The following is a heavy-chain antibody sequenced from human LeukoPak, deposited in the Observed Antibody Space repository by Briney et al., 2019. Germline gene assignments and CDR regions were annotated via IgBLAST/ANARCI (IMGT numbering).Heavy chain of an antibody. CDR3: ARDVSGYNHMDV. D-gene: IGHD3-22*01. V-gene: IGHV4-31*03. J-gene: IGHJ6*03. Sequence: SETLSLTCTVSGGSISSGSYFWGWIRQPPGKGLEWIGYIYSSGSAYYNASLKSRVAMSKDTSKDLFSLKLNSVTAADAAVYYCARDVSGYNHMDVWGKGTTVTVSS. CDR1: GGSISSGSYF. CDR2: IYSSGSA.